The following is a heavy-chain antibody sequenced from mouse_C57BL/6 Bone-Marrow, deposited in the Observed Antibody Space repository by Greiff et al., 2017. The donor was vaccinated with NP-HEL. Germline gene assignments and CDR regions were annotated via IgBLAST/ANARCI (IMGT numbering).Heavy chain of an antibody. CDR1: GYTFTSYW. V-gene: IGHV1-55*01. Sequence: VQLQQSGAELVKPGASVKMSCKASGYTFTSYWITWVKQRPGQGLEWIGDIYPGSGSTNYNEKFKSKATLTVDTSSSTAYMQLSSLTSEDSAVYYCARGRITTVVHWYFDVWGTGTTVTVSS. CDR2: IYPGSGST. D-gene: IGHD1-1*01. J-gene: IGHJ1*03. CDR3: ARGRITTVVHWYFDV.